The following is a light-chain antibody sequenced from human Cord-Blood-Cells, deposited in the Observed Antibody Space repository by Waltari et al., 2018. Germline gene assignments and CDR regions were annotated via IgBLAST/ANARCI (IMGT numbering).Light chain of an antibody. Sequence: QSALPQPASVSGSPGQSITISCPVTSSDVGGYNYVFWYQQTPGNAPKLLIYDVSNRPLGVSNRFSGSKSGNTASLTISGLQAEDEADYYCSSYTSSSTWVFGGGTKLTVL. V-gene: IGLV2-14*01. CDR2: DVS. J-gene: IGLJ3*02. CDR3: SSYTSSSTWV. CDR1: SSDVGGYNY.